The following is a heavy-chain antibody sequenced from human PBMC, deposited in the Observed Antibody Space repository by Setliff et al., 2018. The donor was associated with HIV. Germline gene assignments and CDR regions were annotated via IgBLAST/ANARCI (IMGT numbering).Heavy chain of an antibody. Sequence: SETMSLTCVVSGDSIRNGGSSGTWIRQPQGKGLEWIGFIYHSGSSFYNPSLKRRVTISRDRSANRFSLILTSVTAADPGVYYCARVVETTYISGFGDFDVWGQGKVVTVSS. CDR3: ARVVETTYISGFGDFDV. CDR2: IYHSGSS. J-gene: IGHJ3*01. D-gene: IGHD4-4*01. V-gene: IGHV4-30-2*01. CDR1: GDSIRNGGSS.